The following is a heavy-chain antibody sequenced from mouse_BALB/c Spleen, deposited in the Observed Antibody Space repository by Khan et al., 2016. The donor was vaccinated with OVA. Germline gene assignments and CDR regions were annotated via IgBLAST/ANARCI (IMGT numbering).Heavy chain of an antibody. Sequence: EVELVESGGDLVKPGGSLKLSCAASGFIFSDYYMYWVRQTPEKRLEWVATISDGGSYTYYVDSVKGRFIISRDDAKNKLYLQMSSLKSEDTAIYYCERGYYVVPFSYLGQGTLVTVSA. D-gene: IGHD2-1*01. CDR3: ERGYYVVPFSY. V-gene: IGHV5-4*02. J-gene: IGHJ3*01. CDR2: ISDGGSYT. CDR1: GFIFSDYY.